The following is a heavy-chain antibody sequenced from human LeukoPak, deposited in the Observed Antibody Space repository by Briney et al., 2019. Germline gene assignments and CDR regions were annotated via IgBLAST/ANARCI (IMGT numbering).Heavy chain of an antibody. CDR3: ARTLNPETGDRGDAFDI. CDR1: GGTFSSYA. CDR2: IIPIFGTA. Sequence: GASVKVSCKSSGGTFSSYAISWVRQAPGQGLEWMGGIIPIFGTANYAQKFQGRVTVTADESTSTAYMELSSLRSEDTAVYYCARTLNPETGDRGDAFDIWGQGTMVTVSS. D-gene: IGHD7-27*01. J-gene: IGHJ3*02. V-gene: IGHV1-69*13.